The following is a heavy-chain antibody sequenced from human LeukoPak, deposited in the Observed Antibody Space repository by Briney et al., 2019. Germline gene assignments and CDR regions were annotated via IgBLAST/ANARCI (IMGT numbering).Heavy chain of an antibody. D-gene: IGHD3-22*01. CDR3: ARELGTYYYDSSGYYLEGGGIDY. J-gene: IGHJ4*02. V-gene: IGHV4-39*02. CDR2: IYYSGST. CDR1: GGSISSSSYY. Sequence: SETLSLTCTVSGGSISSSSYYWGWIRQPPGKGLEWIGSIYYSGSTYYNPSLKSRVTISVDTSKNQFSLKLSSVTAADTAVYYCARELGTYYYDSSGYYLEGGGIDYWGQGTLVTVSS.